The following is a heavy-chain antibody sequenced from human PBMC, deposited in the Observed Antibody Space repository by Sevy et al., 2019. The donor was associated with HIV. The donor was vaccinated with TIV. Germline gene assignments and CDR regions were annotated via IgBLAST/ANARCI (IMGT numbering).Heavy chain of an antibody. CDR3: AKGDYDYYDSSGTPLYYFDY. V-gene: IGHV3-23*01. Sequence: GGSLRLSCAASGFTFSSYAMSWVRQAPGKGLEWVSAISGSGGSTYYADSVKGRFTMSRDNSKNTLYLQMNSLRAEDTAVYYCAKGDYDYYDSSGTPLYYFDYWGQGTLVTVSS. D-gene: IGHD3-22*01. J-gene: IGHJ4*02. CDR1: GFTFSSYA. CDR2: ISGSGGST.